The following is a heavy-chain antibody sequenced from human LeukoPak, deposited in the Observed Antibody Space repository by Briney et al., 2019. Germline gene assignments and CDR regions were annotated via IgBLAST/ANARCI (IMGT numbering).Heavy chain of an antibody. D-gene: IGHD3-22*01. Sequence: SQTLSLTCTVSGGSISNGDYYWSWIRQPPGKGLEWIGYIYYSGRTYYNPSLKSRVSISLDTSKNQFSLKMSSVTAADTAVYYCARETTSSGHDYWGQGTLVAVSS. CDR3: ARETTSSGHDY. CDR1: GGSISNGDYY. J-gene: IGHJ4*02. V-gene: IGHV4-30-4*01. CDR2: IYYSGRT.